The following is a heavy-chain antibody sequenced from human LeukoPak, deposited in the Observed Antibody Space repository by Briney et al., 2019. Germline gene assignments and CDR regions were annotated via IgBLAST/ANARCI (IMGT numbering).Heavy chain of an antibody. J-gene: IGHJ4*02. CDR1: GGSFTSSGYY. Sequence: SETLSLTCTVSGGSFTSSGYYWSWIRQPPGKGLEWIGEINHSGSTNYNPSLKSRVTISVDTSKNQFSLKLSSVTAADTAVYYCARGPYYYDSSGYRGPLAEGFFDYWGRRNLVTVSS. D-gene: IGHD3-22*01. V-gene: IGHV4-34*01. CDR3: ARGPYYYDSSGYRGPLAEGFFDY. CDR2: INHSGST.